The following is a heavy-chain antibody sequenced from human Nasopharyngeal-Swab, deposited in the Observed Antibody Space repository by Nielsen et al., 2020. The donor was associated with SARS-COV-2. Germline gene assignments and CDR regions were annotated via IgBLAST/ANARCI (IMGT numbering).Heavy chain of an antibody. CDR2: IYYSGST. CDR3: ARVEGGFYRPYYYGMDV. Sequence: PWKGLEWIGYIYYSGSTNYNPSLKSRVTISVDTSKNQFSLKLSSVTAADTAVYYCARVEGGFYRPYYYGMDVWGQGTTVTVSS. D-gene: IGHD3-16*01. J-gene: IGHJ6*02. V-gene: IGHV4-59*13.